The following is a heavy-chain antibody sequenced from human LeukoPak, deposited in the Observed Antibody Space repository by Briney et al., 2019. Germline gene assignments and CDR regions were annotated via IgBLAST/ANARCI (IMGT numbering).Heavy chain of an antibody. D-gene: IGHD6-6*01. J-gene: IGHJ2*01. CDR1: GGSISSYY. CDR2: IYYSGST. V-gene: IGHV4-59*01. CDR3: ARTSSSGWDYNWYFDL. Sequence: SETLSLTCTVSGGSISSYYWSWIRQPPGKGLEWIGYIYYSGSTNYNPSLKSRVTISVDTSKNQFSLKLSSVTAADTAVYYCARTSSSGWDYNWYFDLWGRGTLVTVSS.